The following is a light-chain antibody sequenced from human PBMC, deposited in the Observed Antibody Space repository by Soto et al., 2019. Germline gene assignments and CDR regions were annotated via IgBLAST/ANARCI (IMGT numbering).Light chain of an antibody. CDR1: SSDVGGYNY. CDR2: DVS. CDR3: SSYTKSSTSIHV. J-gene: IGLJ1*01. Sequence: QSALTQPASVSGSPGQSITISCTGTSSDVGGYNYVSWYQQHPGKAPKLMIYDVSNRPSGVSNRFSGSKSGNTAYLATSGLQAEDEADYDCSSYTKSSTSIHVFGAGTKVTVL. V-gene: IGLV2-14*01.